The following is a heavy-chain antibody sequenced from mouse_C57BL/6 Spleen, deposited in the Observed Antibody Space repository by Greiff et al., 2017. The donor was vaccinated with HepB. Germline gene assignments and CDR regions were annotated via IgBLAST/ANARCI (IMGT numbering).Heavy chain of an antibody. D-gene: IGHD1-1*01. J-gene: IGHJ3*01. CDR3: ARDRDYYGSSYGWFAY. CDR1: GFTFSSYA. Sequence: EVQLVESGGGLVKPGGSLKLSCAASGFTFSSYAMSWVRQTPEKRLEWVATISDGGSYTYYPDNVKGRFTISRDNAKNNLYLQMSHLKSEDTAMYYCARDRDYYGSSYGWFAYWGQGTLVTVSA. CDR2: ISDGGSYT. V-gene: IGHV5-4*01.